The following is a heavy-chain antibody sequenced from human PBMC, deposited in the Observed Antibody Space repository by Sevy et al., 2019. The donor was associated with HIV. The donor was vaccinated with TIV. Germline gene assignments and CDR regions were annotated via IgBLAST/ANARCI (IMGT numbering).Heavy chain of an antibody. CDR3: ARDLIIAGSRAFDY. J-gene: IGHJ4*02. Sequence: GSLRLSCAASGFTFSSYWMSWVRQAPGKGLEWVANIKQDGSEKYYVDSVKGRFTISRDNAKNSLYLQMNSLRAEDTAVYYCARDLIIAGSRAFDYWGQGTLVTVS. CDR1: GFTFSSYW. V-gene: IGHV3-7*01. D-gene: IGHD6-13*01. CDR2: IKQDGSEK.